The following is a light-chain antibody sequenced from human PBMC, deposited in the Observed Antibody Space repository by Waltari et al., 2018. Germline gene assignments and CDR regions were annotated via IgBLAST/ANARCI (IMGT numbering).Light chain of an antibody. CDR1: QSISKW. V-gene: IGKV1-5*03. Sequence: DIRMTQSPSTLSASAGDRVIISCRASQSISKWLAWYQQKPGKAPKLLIYEASTLQSGVPSRFSGTGSGTDFTLTISSLQPDEFATYYCQQYNSYSLLTFGGGTKVEI. J-gene: IGKJ4*01. CDR3: QQYNSYSLLT. CDR2: EAS.